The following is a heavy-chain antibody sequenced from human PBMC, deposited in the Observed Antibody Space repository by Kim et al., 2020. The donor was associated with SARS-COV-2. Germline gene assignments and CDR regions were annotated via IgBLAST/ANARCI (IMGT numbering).Heavy chain of an antibody. V-gene: IGHV3-21*01. CDR3: ARSDSGNSRGADAFDI. CDR2: ISSDSRSM. J-gene: IGHJ3*02. D-gene: IGHD5-12*01. Sequence: GGSLRLSCAASGFTFSRHSMNWVRQAPGKGPEWVSAISSDSRSMYYADSVKGRFSISRDNAKNSLYLQMNSLRDEDTAVYYCARSDSGNSRGADAFDIWGQGTMVTVSS. CDR1: GFTFSRHS.